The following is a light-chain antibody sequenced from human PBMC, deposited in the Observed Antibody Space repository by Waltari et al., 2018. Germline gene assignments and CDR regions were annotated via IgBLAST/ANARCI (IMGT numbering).Light chain of an antibody. J-gene: IGKJ1*01. CDR3: QQYNNWPPWT. CDR2: GAS. CDR1: QRVSSN. Sequence: IVMTQSPATLSVSPGVRAIFSCRASQRVSSNLAWYQQKPGQAPRLLIYGASTRATGIPARFSGSGSGTEFTLTISSLQSEDFAVYYCQQYNNWPPWTFGQGTKVEIK. V-gene: IGKV3-15*01.